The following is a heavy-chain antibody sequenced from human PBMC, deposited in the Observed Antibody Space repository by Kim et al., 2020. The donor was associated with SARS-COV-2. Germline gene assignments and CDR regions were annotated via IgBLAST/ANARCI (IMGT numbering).Heavy chain of an antibody. D-gene: IGHD2-8*01. Sequence: GGSLRLSCAAAPGFTFSRYGMHWVRQAPGKGLEWVAVIWSDSSGRHYSASVKGRFTISRDNSKNILSLQMNSLKAEDTGVYYCARDNTNNHYIDSWGQGTLVTVSS. CDR2: IWSDSSGR. CDR1: GFTFSRYG. CDR3: ARDNTNNHYIDS. J-gene: IGHJ4*02. V-gene: IGHV3-33*01.